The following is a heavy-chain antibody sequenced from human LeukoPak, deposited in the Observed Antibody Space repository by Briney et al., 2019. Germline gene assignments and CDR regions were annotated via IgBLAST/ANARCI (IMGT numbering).Heavy chain of an antibody. CDR1: GFTFSDYY. CDR2: ISSSGSTV. Sequence: PGGSLRLSCAASGFTFSDYYMSWIRQAPGKGLEWVSYISSSGSTVYYADSVKGRFTISRDNAKNSLYLQMNSLRAEDTAVYYCARGDDYVWGSYLHWFDPWGQGTLVTVSS. CDR3: ARGDDYVWGSYLHWFDP. D-gene: IGHD3-16*02. J-gene: IGHJ5*02. V-gene: IGHV3-11*04.